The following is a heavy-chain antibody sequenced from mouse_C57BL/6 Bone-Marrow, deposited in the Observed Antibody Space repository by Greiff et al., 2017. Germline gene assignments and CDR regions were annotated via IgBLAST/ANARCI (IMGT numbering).Heavy chain of an antibody. D-gene: IGHD4-1*01. CDR3: ARQGWDEGDY. J-gene: IGHJ4*01. CDR1: GFTFSSYT. CDR2: ISGGGGNT. Sequence: EVKLQESGGGLVKPGGSLKLSCAASGFTFSSYTMSWVRQTPEKRLEWVATISGGGGNTYYPDSVKGRFTISRDNAKNTLYLQMSSLRSEDTALYYCARQGWDEGDYWGQGTSVTVSS. V-gene: IGHV5-9*01.